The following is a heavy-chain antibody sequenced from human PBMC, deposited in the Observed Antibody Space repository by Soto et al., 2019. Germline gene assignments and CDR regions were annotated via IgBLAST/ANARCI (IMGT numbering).Heavy chain of an antibody. J-gene: IGHJ1*01. D-gene: IGHD4-17*01. CDR1: GFTFSSYA. CDR2: ISGSGGST. CDR3: AKSPDYGDYVGYFQH. V-gene: IGHV3-23*01. Sequence: GGSLRLSCAASGFTFSSYAMSWVRQAPGKGLEWVSAISGSGGSTYYADSVKGRFTISRDNSKNTLYLQMNSLRAEDTAVYYWAKSPDYGDYVGYFQHWGKGTLVTVSS.